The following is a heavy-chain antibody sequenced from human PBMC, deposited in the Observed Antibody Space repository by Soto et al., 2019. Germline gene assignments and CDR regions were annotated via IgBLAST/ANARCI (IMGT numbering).Heavy chain of an antibody. CDR2: IYYSGTT. Sequence: SETLSLTCTVSGGSISGYYWSWIRQPPGKGLEWIGYIYYSGTTNYNPSLKSRVTISVDTSKNQFSLKLSSVTATDTAVYYCASQHYYDSSGYYVVYWGQGTLVTVSS. V-gene: IGHV4-59*08. D-gene: IGHD3-22*01. CDR3: ASQHYYDSSGYYVVY. J-gene: IGHJ4*02. CDR1: GGSISGYY.